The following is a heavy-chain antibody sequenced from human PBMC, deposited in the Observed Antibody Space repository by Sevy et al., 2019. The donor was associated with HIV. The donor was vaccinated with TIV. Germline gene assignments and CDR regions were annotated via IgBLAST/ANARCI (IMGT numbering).Heavy chain of an antibody. CDR1: GGSISSGNYY. J-gene: IGHJ5*02. D-gene: IGHD6-6*01. CDR3: ARDATEYSSSSGWFDP. CDR2: IYYTGTT. V-gene: IGHV4-30-4*01. Sequence: SETLSLTCTVSGGSISSGNYYWHWIRQPPGKGLEWIGYIYYTGTTYYNPSLKSRLTISVDTSNNQFSLRLTSVTAADTAVYYCARDATEYSSSSGWFDPWGQGTLVTVSS.